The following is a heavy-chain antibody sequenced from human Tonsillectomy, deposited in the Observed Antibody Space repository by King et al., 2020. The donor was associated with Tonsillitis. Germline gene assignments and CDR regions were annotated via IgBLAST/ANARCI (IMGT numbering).Heavy chain of an antibody. CDR3: ARGSSGWTGGRAFDI. CDR2: INPNSGGT. Sequence: VQLVESGAEVKKPGASVKVSCKASGYTFTGYYMHWVRQAPGQGLEWMGWINPNSGGTNYAQKFQGRVTMTRDTSISTAYMELSRLRSDDTAVYYCARGSSGWTGGRAFDIWGQGTMVTVSS. CDR1: GYTFTGYY. D-gene: IGHD6-19*01. J-gene: IGHJ3*02. V-gene: IGHV1-2*02.